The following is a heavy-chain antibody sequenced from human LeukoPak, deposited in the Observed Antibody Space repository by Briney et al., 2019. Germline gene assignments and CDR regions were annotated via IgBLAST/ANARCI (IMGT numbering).Heavy chain of an antibody. V-gene: IGHV4-4*02. J-gene: IGHJ3*02. CDR2: IYHSGST. CDR3: ASVSRGAYSAYENSFDI. Sequence: PSGTLSLTCAVSGGSISSSNWWSWVRQPPGKGLEWIGEIYHSGSTNYNPSLKSRVTISVDKSKNQFSLKLRSVTAADTAVYYCASVSRGAYSAYENSFDIWGQGTMVTVSS. CDR1: GGSISSSNW. D-gene: IGHD5-12*01.